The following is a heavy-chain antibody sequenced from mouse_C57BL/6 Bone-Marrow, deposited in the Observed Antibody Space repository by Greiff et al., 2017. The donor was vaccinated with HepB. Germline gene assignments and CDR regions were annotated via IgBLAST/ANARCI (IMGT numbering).Heavy chain of an antibody. CDR2: ILPGSGST. D-gene: IGHD2-3*01. Sequence: QVQLQQSGAELMKPGASVKLSCKATGYTFTGYWIEWVKQRPGHGLEWIGEILPGSGSTNYNEKFKGKATFTADTSSNTAYMQISSLTTEDSAIYYCARWYDGYSFYWYFDVWGTGTTVTVSS. CDR1: GYTFTGYW. V-gene: IGHV1-9*01. J-gene: IGHJ1*03. CDR3: ARWYDGYSFYWYFDV.